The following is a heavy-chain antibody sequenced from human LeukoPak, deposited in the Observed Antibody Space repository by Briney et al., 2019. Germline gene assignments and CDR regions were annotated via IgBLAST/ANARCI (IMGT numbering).Heavy chain of an antibody. Sequence: SQTLSLTCTVSGGSIRRADYYWGWIRQSPGKGLEWIGYIYYSGSTNYNPSLKSRVTISVDTSKNQFSLKLSSVTAADTAVYYCARETGEGWFDPWGQGTLVTVSS. D-gene: IGHD3-10*01. CDR3: ARETGEGWFDP. V-gene: IGHV4-61*08. J-gene: IGHJ5*02. CDR2: IYYSGST. CDR1: GGSIRRADYY.